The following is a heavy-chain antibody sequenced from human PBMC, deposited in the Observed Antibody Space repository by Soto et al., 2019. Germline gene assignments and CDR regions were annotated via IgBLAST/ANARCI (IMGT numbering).Heavy chain of an antibody. J-gene: IGHJ6*02. CDR1: GGSVSSGGYY. CDR3: ARDSSTSQNIHYYYGMDV. V-gene: IGHV4-61*08. D-gene: IGHD2-2*01. CDR2: IFYSGDT. Sequence: SDRLSLTCTVSGGSVSSGGYYWSWIQQPPGKGLEWIGYIFYSGDTNYNPSLKSRVTMSVDTSKNQFSLKLSSVTAADTAIYYCARDSSTSQNIHYYYGMDVWGQGTTVTVPS.